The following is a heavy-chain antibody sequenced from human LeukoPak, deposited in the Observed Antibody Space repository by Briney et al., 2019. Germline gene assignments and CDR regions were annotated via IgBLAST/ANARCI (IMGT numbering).Heavy chain of an antibody. CDR1: GGSISSGDYY. D-gene: IGHD4-17*01. Sequence: SETLSLTCTVSGGSISSGDYYWSWIRQPPGKGLECIGYIYYSGSTYYNPSLKSRVTISVDTSKNQFSLKLSSVTAADTAVYYCARRKMTTVTTDAFDIWGQGTMVTVSS. CDR3: ARRKMTTVTTDAFDI. V-gene: IGHV4-30-4*02. CDR2: IYYSGST. J-gene: IGHJ3*02.